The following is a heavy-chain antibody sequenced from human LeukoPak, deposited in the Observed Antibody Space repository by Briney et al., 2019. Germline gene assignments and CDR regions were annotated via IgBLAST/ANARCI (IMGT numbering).Heavy chain of an antibody. Sequence: GESLKISCKGSGYSFTSYWIGWVRQMPGKGLEWMGIIYPGDSDTRYSPSFQGQVTISADKSISTAYLQWSSLKASHTAMYYCARRTLVVGAGYYFDYWGQGTLVTVSS. CDR2: IYPGDSDT. CDR3: ARRTLVVGAGYYFDY. CDR1: GYSFTSYW. V-gene: IGHV5-51*01. D-gene: IGHD1-26*01. J-gene: IGHJ4*02.